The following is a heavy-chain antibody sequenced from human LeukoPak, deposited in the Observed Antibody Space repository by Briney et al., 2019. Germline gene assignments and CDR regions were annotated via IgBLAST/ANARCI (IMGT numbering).Heavy chain of an antibody. CDR3: AKDSTVTPSYFDY. D-gene: IGHD4-17*01. CDR1: GFTFSSYA. Sequence: GGSLRLSCAASGFTFSSYAMSWVRLAPGKGLEWVSAISGSGGSTYYADSVKGRFTISRDNSKNTLYLQMNSLRAEDTAVYYCAKDSTVTPSYFDYWGQGTLVTVSS. V-gene: IGHV3-23*01. CDR2: ISGSGGST. J-gene: IGHJ4*02.